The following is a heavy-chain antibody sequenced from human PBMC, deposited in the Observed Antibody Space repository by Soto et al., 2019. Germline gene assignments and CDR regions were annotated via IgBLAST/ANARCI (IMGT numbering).Heavy chain of an antibody. CDR3: AKGSSSGWAYYYYGMDV. CDR1: GFTFSSYA. Sequence: GGSLRLSCAASGFTFSSYAMSWVRQAPGKGLEWVSSISGSVVSRYYADSVKGRFTIPRDNSKNTLYLQMNSLRAEDTAVYYCAKGSSSGWAYYYYGMDVWGQGTTVTVSS. J-gene: IGHJ6*02. V-gene: IGHV3-23*01. D-gene: IGHD3-22*01. CDR2: ISGSVVSR.